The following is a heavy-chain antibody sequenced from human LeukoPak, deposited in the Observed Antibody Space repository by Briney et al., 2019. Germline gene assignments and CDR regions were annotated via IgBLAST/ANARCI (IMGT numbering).Heavy chain of an antibody. D-gene: IGHD3-22*01. J-gene: IGHJ4*02. CDR2: INPSGGST. CDR1: GYTFTSYY. V-gene: IGHV1-46*01. CDR3: ARAKEYYYDSSGYYLMRY. Sequence: ASVKVSCKASGYTFTSYYMHWVRQAPGQGLEWMGIINPSGGSTSYAQKFQGRVTMTRDMSTSTVYMELSSLRSEDTAVYYCARAKEYYYDSSGYYLMRYWGQGTLVTVSS.